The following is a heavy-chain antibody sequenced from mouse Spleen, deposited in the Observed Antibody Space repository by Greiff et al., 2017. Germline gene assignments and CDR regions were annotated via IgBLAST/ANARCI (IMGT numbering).Heavy chain of an antibody. Sequence: EVKLVESGGGLVKPGGSLKLSCAASGFTFSDYYMXWVRQTPEKRLEWVATISDGGSYTYYPDSVKGRFTISRDNAKNNLYLQMSSLKSEDTAMYYCARDGGNYFDYWGQGTTLTVSS. V-gene: IGHV5-4*02. CDR2: ISDGGSYT. J-gene: IGHJ2*01. CDR3: ARDGGNYFDY. CDR1: GFTFSDYY.